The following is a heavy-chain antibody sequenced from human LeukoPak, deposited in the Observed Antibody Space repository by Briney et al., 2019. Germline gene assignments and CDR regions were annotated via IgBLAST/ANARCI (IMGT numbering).Heavy chain of an antibody. J-gene: IGHJ4*02. D-gene: IGHD5-24*01. Sequence: SETLSLTCTVSGGSISSYYWSWLRQPPGKGLEWIGYIYYSGSTNYNPSLKSRVTMSVDTSKTQFSLKLTSVTAADTAVYYCAGSRDGYSDYWGQGTLVTVSS. CDR1: GGSISSYY. V-gene: IGHV4-59*01. CDR2: IYYSGST. CDR3: AGSRDGYSDY.